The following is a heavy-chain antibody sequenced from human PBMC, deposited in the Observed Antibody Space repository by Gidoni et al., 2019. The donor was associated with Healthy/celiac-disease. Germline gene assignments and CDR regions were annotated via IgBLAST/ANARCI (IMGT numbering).Heavy chain of an antibody. CDR2: IIPIFGTA. CDR1: GGTFSSYA. Sequence: QVQLVQSGAEVKKPGSSVKVSCKASGGTFSSYAISWVRQAPGQGLEWMGGIIPIFGTANYAQKFQGRVTITADESTSTAYMELSSLRSEDTAVYYWARDGGYSYGSGGGYFDYWGQGTLVTVSS. D-gene: IGHD5-18*01. V-gene: IGHV1-69*01. J-gene: IGHJ4*02. CDR3: ARDGGYSYGSGGGYFDY.